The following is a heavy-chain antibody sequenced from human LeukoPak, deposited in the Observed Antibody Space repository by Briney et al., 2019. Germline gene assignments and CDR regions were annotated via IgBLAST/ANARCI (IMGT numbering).Heavy chain of an antibody. D-gene: IGHD3-22*01. CDR1: GSTFSSYS. J-gene: IGHJ4*02. CDR2: ISSSSSYI. CDR3: ARSSSGYPYYFDY. V-gene: IGHV3-21*01. Sequence: GGSLRLSCAASGSTFSSYSMNWVRQAPGKGLEWVSSISSSSSYIYYADSVKGLFTISRDNAKNSLYLQMNSLRAEDTAVYYCARSSSGYPYYFDYWGQGTLVTVSS.